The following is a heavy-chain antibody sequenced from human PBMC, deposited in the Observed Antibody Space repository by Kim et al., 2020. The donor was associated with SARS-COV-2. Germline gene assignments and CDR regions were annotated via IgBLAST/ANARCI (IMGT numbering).Heavy chain of an antibody. Sequence: ASVKVSCKASGYTFTDYVLNWVRQAPGQGLEWMGWINTNTGNPTYAQGFTGRFVFSLDTSVSTAYLQISSLTTEDTAVYYCARDLIGDPYWYFDLWGRGTLVTVSS. CDR1: GYTFTDYV. CDR3: ARDLIGDPYWYFDL. D-gene: IGHD7-27*01. J-gene: IGHJ2*01. CDR2: INTNTGNP. V-gene: IGHV7-4-1*02.